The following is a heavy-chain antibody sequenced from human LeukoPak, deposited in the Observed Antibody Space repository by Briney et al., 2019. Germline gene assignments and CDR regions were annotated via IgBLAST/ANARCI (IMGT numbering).Heavy chain of an antibody. CDR1: GGSINTNPND. V-gene: IGHV4-39*01. CDR3: AKWLLFNRYYYGINV. CDR2: TYYSGST. J-gene: IGHJ6*02. Sequence: SETLSLTCTVSGGSINTNPNDWGWIRQPPGKGLEWIGTTYYSGSTYYNPSLKDRVTISVDTSKNQFSLRLSSVNPADTAVYYCAKWLLFNRYYYGINVWGRGTTVTVSS. D-gene: IGHD5-24*01.